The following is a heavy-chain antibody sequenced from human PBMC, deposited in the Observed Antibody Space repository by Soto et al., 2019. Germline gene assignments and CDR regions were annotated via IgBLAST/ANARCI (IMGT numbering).Heavy chain of an antibody. CDR3: AKDRLDRAPAGWVDC. D-gene: IGHD6-13*01. Sequence: EVQLLESGGGLVQPGGSLRLSCEASGFSFSNYAMSWVRQTPGKGLEWVSGISATGYATFYAESVKGLFTISRDNSKNTLYVQMNDLRGDDTATYYCAKDRLDRAPAGWVDCWGQGALVTVSS. V-gene: IGHV3-23*01. CDR2: ISATGYAT. CDR1: GFSFSNYA. J-gene: IGHJ5*01.